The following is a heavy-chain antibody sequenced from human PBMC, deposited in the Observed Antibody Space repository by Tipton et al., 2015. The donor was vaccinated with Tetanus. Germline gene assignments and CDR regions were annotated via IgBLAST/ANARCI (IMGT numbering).Heavy chain of an antibody. Sequence: SLRLSCEASGFSFSSYAMHWVRQAPGKGLEWVAHINRDGSEKACADAVQGRFSISRDSAKNSLSLQMNSLRAEDTAVYYCARYLFAYGMDAWGQGTTVTVSS. J-gene: IGHJ6*02. CDR2: INRDGSEK. CDR1: GFSFSSYA. V-gene: IGHV3-7*03. CDR3: ARYLFAYGMDA.